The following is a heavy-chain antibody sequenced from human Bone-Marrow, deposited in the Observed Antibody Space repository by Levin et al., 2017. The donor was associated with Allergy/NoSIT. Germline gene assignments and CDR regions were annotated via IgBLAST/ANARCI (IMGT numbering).Heavy chain of an antibody. CDR3: ARPDNFGRLEYFQH. Sequence: PGESLKISCQGSGYNFASYWIGWVRQMPGKGLEWMGIIYPADSETKYSPSFQGQVTISVDKSINTAFLQWSSLKASDTAMYYCARPDNFGRLEYFQHWGQGTLVTVSS. J-gene: IGHJ1*01. D-gene: IGHD3-9*01. CDR2: IYPADSET. V-gene: IGHV5-51*01. CDR1: GYNFASYW.